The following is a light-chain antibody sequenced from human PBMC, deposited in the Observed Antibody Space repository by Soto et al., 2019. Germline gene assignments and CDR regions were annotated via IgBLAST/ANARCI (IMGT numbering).Light chain of an antibody. CDR1: QSISNY. V-gene: IGKV3-11*01. Sequence: TVLTQSPATLSLSPGEKANLSCRASQSISNYLAWYQQKPGQAPRLLIHDASNRATGIPARFSGSGSGTDSTLTISSLEPEDFAVYYCQQRSRWPITFGQGTRLEIK. J-gene: IGKJ5*01. CDR3: QQRSRWPIT. CDR2: DAS.